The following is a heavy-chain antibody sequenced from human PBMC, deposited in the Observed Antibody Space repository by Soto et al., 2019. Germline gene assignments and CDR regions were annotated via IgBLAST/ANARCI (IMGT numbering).Heavy chain of an antibody. CDR1: GGSISSYY. CDR2: IYYSGST. Sequence: SETLSLTCTVSGGSISSYYWSWIRQPPGKGLEWIGYIYYSGSTNYNPSLKGRVTISVDTSKNQFSLKLSSVTAADTAVYYCARQIKDYGDYHWFDPWGQGTLVTVSS. CDR3: ARQIKDYGDYHWFDP. J-gene: IGHJ5*02. V-gene: IGHV4-59*08. D-gene: IGHD4-17*01.